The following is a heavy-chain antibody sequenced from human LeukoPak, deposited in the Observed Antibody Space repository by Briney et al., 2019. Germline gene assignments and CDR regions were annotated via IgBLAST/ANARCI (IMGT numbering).Heavy chain of an antibody. D-gene: IGHD3-16*01. V-gene: IGHV3-66*02. CDR3: ARDYSAFDI. J-gene: IGHJ3*02. CDR1: GFTVRSNY. Sequence: GGSLRLSCAASGFTVRSNYMSWVRQAPGKGLEWVSVIYCGGSTYYADSVKGRFTISRDNSQNTLYLQMNGLRAEDTAVYYCARDYSAFDIWGQGTMVTVSS. CDR2: IYCGGST.